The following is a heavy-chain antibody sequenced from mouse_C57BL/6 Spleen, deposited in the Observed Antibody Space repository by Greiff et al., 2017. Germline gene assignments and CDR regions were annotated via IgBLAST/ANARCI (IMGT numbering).Heavy chain of an antibody. Sequence: VQLQQSGAELVRPGTSVKLSCKASGYTFTNYWIGWAKQRPGHGLEWFGAIYPGGGYTNYNEKFKGKATLTADKSSSTAYMQFSSLTSEDSAIYYCARGGNWAFDYWGQGTTLTGAS. CDR3: ARGGNWAFDY. J-gene: IGHJ2*01. D-gene: IGHD4-1*01. CDR2: IYPGGGYT. V-gene: IGHV1-63*01. CDR1: GYTFTNYW.